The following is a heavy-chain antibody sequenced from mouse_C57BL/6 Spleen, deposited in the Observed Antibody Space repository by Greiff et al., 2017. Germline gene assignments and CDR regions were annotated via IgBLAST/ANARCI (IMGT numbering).Heavy chain of an antibody. CDR1: GFNIKDDY. Sequence: VQLQQSGAELVRPGASVKLSCTASGFNIKDDYMHWVKQRPEQGLEWSGWIDPENGDTEYASKFQGKATITADTSSNTAYLQLSSLTSEDTAVYYCTTDSNFYFDYSGQGTTLTVSS. CDR2: IDPENGDT. V-gene: IGHV14-4*01. D-gene: IGHD2-5*01. J-gene: IGHJ2*01. CDR3: TTDSNFYFDY.